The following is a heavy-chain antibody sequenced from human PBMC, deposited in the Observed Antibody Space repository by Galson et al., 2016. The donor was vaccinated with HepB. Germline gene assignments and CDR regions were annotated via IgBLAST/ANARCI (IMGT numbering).Heavy chain of an antibody. CDR3: ARGRGRNWRDAFDI. Sequence: SLRLSCAASGFTFRDFPMVWVRQAPGQGLEWVSSISSDGVNTYYADSLKGRFSISRDNAKNSLFLQMSSLRAEDTALYYCARGRGRNWRDAFDIWGQGRMVTVSS. CDR1: GFTFRDFP. CDR2: ISSDGVNT. V-gene: IGHV3-21*04. J-gene: IGHJ3*02. D-gene: IGHD1-1*01.